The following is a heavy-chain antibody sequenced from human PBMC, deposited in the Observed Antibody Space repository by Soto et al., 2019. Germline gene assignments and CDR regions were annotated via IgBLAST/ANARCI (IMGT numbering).Heavy chain of an antibody. CDR1: GFTVSSNY. Sequence: PGGSLRLSCAASGFTVSSNYMSWVRQAPGKGLEWVSVIYSGGSTYYADSVKGRFTISRHNSKNTLYLQMNSLRAEDTAVYYCARDHSGYDTNYYYYYYMDVWGKGTTVTVSS. CDR3: ARDHSGYDTNYYYYYYMDV. V-gene: IGHV3-53*04. J-gene: IGHJ6*03. CDR2: IYSGGST. D-gene: IGHD5-12*01.